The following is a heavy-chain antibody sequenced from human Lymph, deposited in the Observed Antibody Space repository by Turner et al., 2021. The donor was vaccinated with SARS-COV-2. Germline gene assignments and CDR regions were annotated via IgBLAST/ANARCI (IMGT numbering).Heavy chain of an antibody. CDR1: GSTLTELS. CDR2: FDLEDGET. Sequence: QVQLVQSGAEVKKPGASVQVSCKVSGSTLTELSMHWVRQAPGKGLEWMGGFDLEDGETIYAQKFQGRVTMTEDTSTDTPYVELSSLRSEDTAVYYCAIGSSKPQWLDLFWYWGQGTLVTVSS. J-gene: IGHJ4*02. D-gene: IGHD6-19*01. CDR3: AIGSSKPQWLDLFWY. V-gene: IGHV1-24*01.